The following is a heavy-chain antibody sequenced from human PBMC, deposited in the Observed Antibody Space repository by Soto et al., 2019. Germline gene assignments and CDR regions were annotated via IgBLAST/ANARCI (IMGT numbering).Heavy chain of an antibody. CDR1: GGTFSSYA. V-gene: IGHV1-69*13. CDR3: ASRHGNYGSGNAGINYYYYGMDV. CDR2: IIPIFGTA. D-gene: IGHD3-10*01. Sequence: ASVKVSCKASGGTFSSYAISWVRQAPGQGLEWMGGIIPIFGTANYAQKFQDRFTITADESTSTAYMDLSSLRSEDTAVYYCASRHGNYGSGNAGINYYYYGMDVWGQGTTVTVSS. J-gene: IGHJ6*02.